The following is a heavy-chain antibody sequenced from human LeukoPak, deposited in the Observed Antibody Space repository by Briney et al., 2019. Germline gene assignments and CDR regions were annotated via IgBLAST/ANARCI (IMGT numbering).Heavy chain of an antibody. Sequence: GGSLRLSCAASGFTFSTSEMNWVRQAPGKGLEWVSYISSSGSTIYYADSVKGRFAISRDNAKNSLYLQMNSLRTEDTAVYYCARVQAVTTGGNYFDHWGQGTLVTVSS. J-gene: IGHJ4*02. CDR2: ISSSGSTI. CDR1: GFTFSTSE. V-gene: IGHV3-48*03. D-gene: IGHD4-11*01. CDR3: ARVQAVTTGGNYFDH.